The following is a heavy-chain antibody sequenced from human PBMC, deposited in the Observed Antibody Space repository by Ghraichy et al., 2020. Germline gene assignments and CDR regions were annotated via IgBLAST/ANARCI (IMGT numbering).Heavy chain of an antibody. Sequence: GGSLRLSCAASGFTFSSYTMNWVRQAPGKGLEWVSFISSSSSTIYYADSVKGRFTISRDNAKNSLYLQMNSLRDEDTAVYYCARGGYCSSTSCYTGEFDYWGQGTLVTVSS. D-gene: IGHD2-2*02. CDR2: ISSSSSTI. CDR3: ARGGYCSSTSCYTGEFDY. J-gene: IGHJ4*02. CDR1: GFTFSSYT. V-gene: IGHV3-48*02.